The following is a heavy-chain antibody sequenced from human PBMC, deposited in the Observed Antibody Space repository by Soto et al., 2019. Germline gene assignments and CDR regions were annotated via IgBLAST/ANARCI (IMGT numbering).Heavy chain of an antibody. J-gene: IGHJ4*02. CDR2: IWYDGSNK. Sequence: QVQLVESGGGVVQPGRSMRLSCAASGFTFSSYGMHWVRQAPGKGLEWVAVIWYDGSNKYYADSVKGRFTISRDNSKNTLYLQMNSLRAEDTAVYYCARDDGCKFDYCGQGTLVTFSS. CDR3: ARDDGCKFDY. CDR1: GFTFSSYG. V-gene: IGHV3-33*01. D-gene: IGHD2-15*01.